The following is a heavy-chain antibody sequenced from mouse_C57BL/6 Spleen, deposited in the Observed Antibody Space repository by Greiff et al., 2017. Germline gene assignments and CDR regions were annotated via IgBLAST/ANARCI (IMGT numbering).Heavy chain of an antibody. D-gene: IGHD2-3*01. V-gene: IGHV1-69*01. CDR1: GYTFTSCW. CDR3: ARGAGYYYFAY. J-gene: IGHJ2*01. Sequence: VQLQQPGAELVMPGASVKLSCKASGYTFTSCWMHWVKQRPGRGIEWIGEIDPSDSYNNYNQKFKDKSTLTVDKSSSTAYMQLSSLTSEDSAVYYCARGAGYYYFAYWGQGTTLTVSS. CDR2: IDPSDSYN.